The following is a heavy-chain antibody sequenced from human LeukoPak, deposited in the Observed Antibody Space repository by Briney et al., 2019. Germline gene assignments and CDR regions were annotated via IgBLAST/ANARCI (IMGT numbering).Heavy chain of an antibody. CDR2: INPNSGGT. CDR1: GYTFTGYY. CDR3: ARVPGRYSGSYPFELDY. V-gene: IGHV1-2*02. Sequence: ASVKVSCEASGYTFTGYYMHWVRQAPGQGLEWMGWINPNSGGTNYAQKFQGRVTMTRDTSISTAYMELSRLRSDDTAVYYCARVPGRYSGSYPFELDYWGQGTLVTVSS. D-gene: IGHD1-26*01. J-gene: IGHJ4*02.